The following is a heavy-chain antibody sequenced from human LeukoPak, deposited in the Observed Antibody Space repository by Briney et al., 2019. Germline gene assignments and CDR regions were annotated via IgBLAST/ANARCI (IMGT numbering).Heavy chain of an antibody. CDR3: ARVGGDTVVEYYYMDV. D-gene: IGHD2-2*01. J-gene: IGHJ6*03. CDR2: INAYNGNT. CDR1: GYTFTRHG. Sequence: ASVKVSCKASGYTFTRHGISWVRQAPGQGLEWMGWINAYNGNTNYAQKLQGRVTMTTDTSTSTVYMELRSLRSDDTAVYYCARVGGDTVVEYYYMDVWGKGTTVTVS. V-gene: IGHV1-18*01.